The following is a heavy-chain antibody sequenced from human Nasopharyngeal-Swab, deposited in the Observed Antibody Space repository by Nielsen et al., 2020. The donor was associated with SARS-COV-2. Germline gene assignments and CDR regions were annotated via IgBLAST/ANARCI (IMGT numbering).Heavy chain of an antibody. V-gene: IGHV3-30*03. CDR3: ARGSLRHFDY. J-gene: IGHJ4*02. D-gene: IGHD5-12*01. CDR2: ISYDGSNK. CDR1: GFTFSSYG. Sequence: GGSLRLSCAASGFTFSSYGMHWVRQAPGKGLEWVAVISYDGSNKYYADSVKGRFTISRDNAKNSLYLQMNSLRDEDTAVYYCARGSLRHFDYWGQGTLVTVSS.